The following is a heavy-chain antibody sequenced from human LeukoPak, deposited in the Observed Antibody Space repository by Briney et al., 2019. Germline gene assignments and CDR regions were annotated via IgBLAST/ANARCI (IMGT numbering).Heavy chain of an antibody. V-gene: IGHV3-7*03. D-gene: IGHD1-26*01. CDR2: IVQDGSQK. CDR1: GLTFSGHW. CDR3: ARNEKWGRDY. J-gene: IGHJ4*02. Sequence: PGGSLRLSCAASGLTFSGHWMSWVRQAPGKGLEWVANIVQDGSQKYYVDSVKGRFTISRDNGKNSLYLQMNSLRAEDTAVYYCARNEKWGRDYWGQGTLVTVSS.